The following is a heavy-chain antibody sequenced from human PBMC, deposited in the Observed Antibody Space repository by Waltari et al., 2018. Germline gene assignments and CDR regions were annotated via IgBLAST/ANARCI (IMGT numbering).Heavy chain of an antibody. CDR3: ARNKGGIQLWSNFDY. V-gene: IGHV4-61*02. D-gene: IGHD5-18*01. Sequence: QVQLQESGPGLVKPSQTLSLTCTVSGGSIRSGNPYWSWIRQPAGKGLEWIGRIYSSGSTNNNPSLNSRVTISVDTPKNQFSLNLSSVTAADTAVYYCARNKGGIQLWSNFDYWGQGTLVTVSS. J-gene: IGHJ4*02. CDR1: GGSIRSGNPY. CDR2: IYSSGST.